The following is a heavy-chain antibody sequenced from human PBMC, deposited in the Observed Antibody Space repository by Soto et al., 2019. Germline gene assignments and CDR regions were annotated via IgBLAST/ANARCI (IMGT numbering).Heavy chain of an antibody. Sequence: EVQVLESGGGLVQPGGSLRLSCAASGFTFGSYAMTWVRQAPGKGLEWVSGISGSGGDTYYADSVKGRFTISRDNSKNTMFLQMNSLRVEDTAAYYCAKRDNELVPHKYYYGMDVWGQGTTVTVSS. CDR2: ISGSGGDT. CDR1: GFTFGSYA. CDR3: AKRDNELVPHKYYYGMDV. J-gene: IGHJ6*02. D-gene: IGHD6-6*01. V-gene: IGHV3-23*01.